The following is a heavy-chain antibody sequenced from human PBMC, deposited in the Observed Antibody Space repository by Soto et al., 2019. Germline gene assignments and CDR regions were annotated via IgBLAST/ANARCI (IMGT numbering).Heavy chain of an antibody. CDR2: IAFTGSAT. CDR3: ARGDSSGYDHSWFDS. Sequence: GGSLRLSCATSGFTFHDYAMSWVRQAPGKGLEWVSAIAFTGSATYYADSVKGRFTISRDNSKNTIFLHMDSLRAADTAVYFCARGDSSGYDHSWFDSWGQGTLVTVSS. CDR1: GFTFHDYA. V-gene: IGHV3-23*05. J-gene: IGHJ5*01. D-gene: IGHD3-22*01.